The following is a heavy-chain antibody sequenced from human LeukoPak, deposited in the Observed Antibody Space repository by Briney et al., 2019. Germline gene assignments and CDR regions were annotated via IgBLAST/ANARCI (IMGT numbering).Heavy chain of an antibody. D-gene: IGHD3-9*01. CDR3: ARANYDILTGYQPAAFDI. CDR1: GDSFGFYY. Sequence: SETLSLTCTVSGDSFGFYYWSWIRRPPGRGLEWIGYIYYNGSTNYNPSLKSRVTISVGTYRSQFSLKLSSVTAADTAVYYCARANYDILTGYQPAAFDIWGQGTMVTVSS. CDR2: IYYNGST. V-gene: IGHV4-59*01. J-gene: IGHJ3*02.